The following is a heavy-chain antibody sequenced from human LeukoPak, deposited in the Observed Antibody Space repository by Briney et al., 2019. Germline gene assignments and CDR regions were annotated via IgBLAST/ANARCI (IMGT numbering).Heavy chain of an antibody. CDR3: ARDVGYGDYVATSGADY. D-gene: IGHD4-17*01. V-gene: IGHV3-30-3*01. CDR1: GFTFSGYA. J-gene: IGHJ4*02. Sequence: GGSLRLSCAASGFTFSGYAMHWVRQAPGKGLEWVAVISYDGSSEYYADSVKGRFTISRDNSKNTLFLQMNSLRAEDTAVFYCARDVGYGDYVATSGADYWGQGTLVTVSS. CDR2: ISYDGSSE.